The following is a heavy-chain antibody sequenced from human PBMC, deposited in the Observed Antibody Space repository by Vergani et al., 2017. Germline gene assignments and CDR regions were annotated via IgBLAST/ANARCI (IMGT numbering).Heavy chain of an antibody. CDR1: GDSFRSNKW. D-gene: IGHD2-15*01. CDR2: ISHSGST. V-gene: IGHV4-4*03. CDR3: ARDPKSYCSGGSCFSVWGAFDI. J-gene: IGHJ3*02. Sequence: QVQLQESGPGLMKPPGTLSLTCAVSGDSFRSNKWWTWVRQSPGKTLEWIGEISHSGSTNYNPSLKGRVTLSLDTSKNQFSLRLSSVTAADTAVYYCARDPKSYCSGGSCFSVWGAFDIWGRGTTVTVSS.